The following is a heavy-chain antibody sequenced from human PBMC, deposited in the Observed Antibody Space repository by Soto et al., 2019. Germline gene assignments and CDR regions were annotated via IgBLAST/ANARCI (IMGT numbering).Heavy chain of an antibody. CDR1: GGSISSGDYY. V-gene: IGHV4-30-4*01. CDR3: ARDLRNQPYRGGWFDP. Sequence: TSETLSLTCTVSGGSISSGDYYWSWIRQPPGKGLEWIGYIYYSGSTYYNPSLKSRVTISVDTSKNQFSLKLSSVTAADTAVYYCARDLRNQPYRGGWFDPWGQGTLVTVSS. J-gene: IGHJ5*02. D-gene: IGHD2-2*01. CDR2: IYYSGST.